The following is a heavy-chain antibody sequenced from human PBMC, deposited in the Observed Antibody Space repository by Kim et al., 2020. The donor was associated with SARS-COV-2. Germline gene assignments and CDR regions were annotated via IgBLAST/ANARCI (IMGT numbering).Heavy chain of an antibody. Sequence: YSQKVQARVSITRDTSATTAYLELSGLRSEDTAVYDCAREAVAGSFDHWGQGTLVTVSS. V-gene: IGHV1-3*01. CDR3: AREAVAGSFDH. D-gene: IGHD6-19*01. J-gene: IGHJ4*02.